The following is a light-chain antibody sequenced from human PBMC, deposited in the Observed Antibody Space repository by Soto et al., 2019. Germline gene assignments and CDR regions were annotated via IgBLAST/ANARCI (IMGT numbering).Light chain of an antibody. V-gene: IGKV1-5*01. CDR2: DAS. J-gene: IGKJ2*01. CDR3: QQYNSYR. CDR1: QSISSW. Sequence: DIQMTQSPSTLSASVGDRVTITCRASQSISSWLAWYQQKPGKAPKLLIYDASSLESGVPSRFSGSGSGTEFTLTISSLPPDDFATYYCQQYNSYRFGQGTKLEIK.